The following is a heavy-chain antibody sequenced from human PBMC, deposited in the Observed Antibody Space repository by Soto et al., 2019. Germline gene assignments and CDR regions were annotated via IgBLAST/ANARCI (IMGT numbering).Heavy chain of an antibody. Sequence: QVKLVESGGGVVQPGTSLRLSCEASGFNISTYGKHWVRQAPGKGLQWLAFIWYDGSNQHYAASVKGRLTIARDNSKNTLYLQMTNLRADDTAVYHCARAISSVTYYDSIGYWGRGTLVTVSS. CDR2: IWYDGSNQ. J-gene: IGHJ4*02. CDR1: GFNISTYG. CDR3: ARAISSVTYYDSIGY. D-gene: IGHD1-26*01. V-gene: IGHV3-33*01.